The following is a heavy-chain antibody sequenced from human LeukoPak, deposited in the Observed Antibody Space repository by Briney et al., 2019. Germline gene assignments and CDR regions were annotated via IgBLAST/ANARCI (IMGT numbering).Heavy chain of an antibody. Sequence: PGGSLRLSCAASGFTFSSYAMHWVRQAPGKGLEWVAVISYDASNEYYADSVKGRFTISRDNSKSTVYLQMNSLRVEDTAVYYCARDESSGYYYTDSALNFWDQGTLVTVSS. CDR3: ARDESSGYYYTDSALNF. CDR1: GFTFSSYA. V-gene: IGHV3-30-3*01. CDR2: ISYDASNE. J-gene: IGHJ4*02. D-gene: IGHD3-22*01.